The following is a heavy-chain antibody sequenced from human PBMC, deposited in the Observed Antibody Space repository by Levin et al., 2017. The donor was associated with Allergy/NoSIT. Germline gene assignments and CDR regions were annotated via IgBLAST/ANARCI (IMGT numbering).Heavy chain of an antibody. Sequence: GGSLRLSCAASGFTFNTYSMAWVRQAPGKGLEWVSHISSSSTSISYADSVKGRFAISRDNAKNSLFLQMNTLRDEDTAVYYCARVGQFYDVCGYYSFAFDIWGRGTKVTVSS. CDR3: ARVGQFYDVCGYYSFAFDI. J-gene: IGHJ3*02. V-gene: IGHV3-48*02. D-gene: IGHD3-22*01. CDR1: GFTFNTYS. CDR2: ISSSSTSI.